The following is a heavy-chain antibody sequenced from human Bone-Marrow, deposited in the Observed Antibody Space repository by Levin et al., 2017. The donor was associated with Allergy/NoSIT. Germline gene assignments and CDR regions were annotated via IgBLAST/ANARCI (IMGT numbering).Heavy chain of an antibody. V-gene: IGHV3-30-3*01. CDR1: GFTFSSYA. D-gene: IGHD2-21*02. J-gene: IGHJ4*02. Sequence: GGSLRLSCAASGFTFSSYAMHWVRQAPGKGLEWVAVISYDGSNKYYADSVKGRFTISRDNSKNTLYLQMNSLRAEDTAVYYCARAGGVTFFDYWGQGTLVTVSS. CDR3: ARAGGVTFFDY. CDR2: ISYDGSNK.